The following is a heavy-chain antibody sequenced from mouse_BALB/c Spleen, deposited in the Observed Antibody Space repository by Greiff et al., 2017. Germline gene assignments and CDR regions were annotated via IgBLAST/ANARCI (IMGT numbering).Heavy chain of an antibody. V-gene: IGHV8-8*01. D-gene: IGHD1-1*01. Sequence: QVTLKVSGPGILQPSQTLSLTCSFSGFSLSTSGMGVGWIRQPSGKGLEWLAHIWWDDDKRYNPALKSRLTISKDTSSNQVFLKIASVDTADTATYYCARMDYYGSSYAMDYWGQGTSVTVSS. CDR2: IWWDDDK. CDR3: ARMDYYGSSYAMDY. J-gene: IGHJ4*01. CDR1: GFSLSTSGMG.